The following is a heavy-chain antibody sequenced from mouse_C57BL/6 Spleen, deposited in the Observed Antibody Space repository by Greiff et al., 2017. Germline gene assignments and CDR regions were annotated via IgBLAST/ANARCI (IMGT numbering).Heavy chain of an antibody. CDR2: INPNYGTT. CDR1: GYSFTDYN. CDR3: AGGSSYVTYYYAMDY. D-gene: IGHD1-1*01. J-gene: IGHJ4*01. Sequence: EVQLQQSGPELVKPGASVKISCKASGYSFTDYNMNWVKQSNGKSLEWIGVINPNYGTTSYNQKFKGKATLTVDQSSSTAYMQLNSLTSEDSAVYYCAGGSSYVTYYYAMDYWGQGTSVTVSS. V-gene: IGHV1-39*01.